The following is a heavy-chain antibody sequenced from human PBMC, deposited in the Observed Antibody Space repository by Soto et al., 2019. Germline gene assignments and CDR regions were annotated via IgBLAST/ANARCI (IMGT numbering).Heavy chain of an antibody. D-gene: IGHD6-13*01. CDR2: IWYDGSNK. V-gene: IGHV3-33*01. J-gene: IGHJ1*01. CDR3: ARDRGYSSSWYPQYCQH. CDR1: GFTFSSYG. Sequence: QVQLVESGGGVVQPGRSLRLSCAASGFTFSSYGMHWVRKAPGKGLEWVAVIWYDGSNKYYADSVKGRFTISRDNSKNTLYLQMNSLRAEDTDVYYCARDRGYSSSWYPQYCQHWGQGTLVTVSS.